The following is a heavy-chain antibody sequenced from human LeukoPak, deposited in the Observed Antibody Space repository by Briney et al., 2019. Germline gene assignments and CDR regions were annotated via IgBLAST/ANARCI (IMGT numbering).Heavy chain of an antibody. CDR1: GGSISSSSYY. Sequence: SETLSLTCTVSGGSISSSSYYWGWIRQPPGKGLEWIGSIYYSGSTYYNPSLKSRVTISVDTSKNQFSLKLSSVTAADTAVYYCASNYYGSGSYYNRFGFDPWGQGTLVTVSS. J-gene: IGHJ5*02. CDR2: IYYSGST. V-gene: IGHV4-39*07. D-gene: IGHD3-10*01. CDR3: ASNYYGSGSYYNRFGFDP.